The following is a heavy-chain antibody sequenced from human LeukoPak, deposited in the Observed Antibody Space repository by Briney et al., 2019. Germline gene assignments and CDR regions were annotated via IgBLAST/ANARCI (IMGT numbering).Heavy chain of an antibody. D-gene: IGHD3-22*01. CDR1: GYTFTGQY. V-gene: IGHV1-2*02. Sequence: ASVKVSCKASGYTFTGQYMHWVRQAPGQGLEWMGWINTNSGGTNNAQKFQGRVTMTRDTSISTAYMELTSLRSDDTAVYYCARGGYYDSTNFGNDAFDIWGQGTMVTV. CDR2: INTNSGGT. CDR3: ARGGYYDSTNFGNDAFDI. J-gene: IGHJ3*02.